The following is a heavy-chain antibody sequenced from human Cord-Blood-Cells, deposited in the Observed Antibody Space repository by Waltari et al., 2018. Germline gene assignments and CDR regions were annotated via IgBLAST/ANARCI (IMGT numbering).Heavy chain of an antibody. J-gene: IGHJ4*02. CDR2: ISSRSSTR. Sequence: EVQLVESGGGLVQPGGSLRLSCAASGFTFSSYSMNWVRQAPGKGLEWVSYISSRSSTRYYADSVKGRFTISRDNAKNSLYLQMNSLRAEDTAVYYCARDRGGGSVDYWGQGTLVTVSS. D-gene: IGHD5-12*01. V-gene: IGHV3-48*01. CDR1: GFTFSSYS. CDR3: ARDRGGGSVDY.